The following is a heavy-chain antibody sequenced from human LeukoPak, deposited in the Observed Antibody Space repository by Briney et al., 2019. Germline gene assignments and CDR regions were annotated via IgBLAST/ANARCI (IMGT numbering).Heavy chain of an antibody. Sequence: HPGGSLRLSCAASGFTFSSYSLHWVRQAPGKGLEWVAVISYDGSDKYYADSVKGRFTISRDNSKNTLYLQMNSLRAEDTAVYYCARPKVLWVYDRGFDYWGQGTLVTVSS. J-gene: IGHJ4*02. CDR1: GFTFSSYS. CDR3: ARPKVLWVYDRGFDY. V-gene: IGHV3-30-3*01. CDR2: ISYDGSDK. D-gene: IGHD2-8*01.